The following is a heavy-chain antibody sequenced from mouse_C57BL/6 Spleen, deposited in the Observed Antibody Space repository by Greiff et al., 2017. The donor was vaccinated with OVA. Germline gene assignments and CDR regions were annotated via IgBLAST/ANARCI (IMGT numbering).Heavy chain of an antibody. J-gene: IGHJ4*01. CDR3: ARWTGSYAMDY. V-gene: IGHV5-17*01. CDR2: ISSGSSTI. CDR1: GFTFSDYG. Sequence: EVMLVESGGGLVKPGGSLKLSCAASGFTFSDYGMHWVRQATEKGLEWVAYISSGSSTIYYADTVKGRFTISRDNAKNTLFLQMNSLSSEDTAMYYCARWTGSYAMDYWGQGTSVTVSS.